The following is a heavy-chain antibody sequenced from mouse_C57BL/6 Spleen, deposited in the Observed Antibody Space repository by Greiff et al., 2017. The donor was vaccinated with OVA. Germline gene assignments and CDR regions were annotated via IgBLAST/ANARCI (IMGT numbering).Heavy chain of an antibody. CDR3: ARSGGEGWYFDV. Sequence: QVQLQQSGAELVKPGASVKISCKASGYAFSSYWMNWVKQRPGKGLEWIGQIYPGDGDTNYNGKFKGKATLTADKSSSTAYMQLSSLTSEDSAVYFCARSGGEGWYFDVWGTGTTVTVSS. J-gene: IGHJ1*03. D-gene: IGHD3-1*01. V-gene: IGHV1-80*01. CDR2: IYPGDGDT. CDR1: GYAFSSYW.